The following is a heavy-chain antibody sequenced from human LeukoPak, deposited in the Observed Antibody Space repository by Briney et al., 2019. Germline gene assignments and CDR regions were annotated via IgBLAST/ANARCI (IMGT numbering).Heavy chain of an antibody. CDR3: AATAGSNVEFDY. CDR2: ISGSGGST. CDR1: GFTFSSYA. V-gene: IGHV3-23*01. J-gene: IGHJ4*02. Sequence: GGSLRLSCAASGFTFSSYAMSWVRQAPGKGLEWVSAISGSGGSTYYADSVKGRFTFSRDNSKNTLYLQMNSLRAEDTAVYYCAATAGSNVEFDYWGQGTLVTVSS. D-gene: IGHD4/OR15-4a*01.